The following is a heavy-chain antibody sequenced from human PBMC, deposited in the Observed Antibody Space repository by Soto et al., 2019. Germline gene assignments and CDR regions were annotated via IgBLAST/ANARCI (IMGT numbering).Heavy chain of an antibody. CDR3: ASGYYDSSGSVGAFDI. D-gene: IGHD3-22*01. Sequence: PSETLSLPCTVSGGSISSSTYYWGWMRPPPGKGLEWIASFFIGGNTYYNPSLKSRVTISVDTSKNQFSLKLSSVTAADTAVYYCASGYYDSSGSVGAFDIWGQGTMVTVS. CDR2: FFIGGNT. J-gene: IGHJ3*02. V-gene: IGHV4-39*07. CDR1: GGSISSSTYY.